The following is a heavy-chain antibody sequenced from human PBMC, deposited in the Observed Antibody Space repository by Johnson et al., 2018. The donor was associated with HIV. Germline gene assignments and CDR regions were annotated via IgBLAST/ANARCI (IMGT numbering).Heavy chain of an antibody. Sequence: QMLLVESGGGVVQPGGSLRLSCAASGFTFSSYGMHWVRQAPGKGLEWVAFIRYDGSNKYYADSVKGRFTISRDNAKNSLYLQMNSLRAEDTAVYYCARDRGYSGSYFGAFDIWRQGTMVTVSS. CDR1: GFTFSSYG. V-gene: IGHV3-30*02. CDR3: ARDRGYSGSYFGAFDI. D-gene: IGHD1-26*01. CDR2: IRYDGSNK. J-gene: IGHJ3*02.